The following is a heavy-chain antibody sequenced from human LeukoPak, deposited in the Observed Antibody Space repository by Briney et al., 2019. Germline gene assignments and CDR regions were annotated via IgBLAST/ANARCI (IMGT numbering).Heavy chain of an antibody. D-gene: IGHD5-18*01. J-gene: IGHJ4*02. CDR1: GFIFRNYY. Sequence: GGSLRLSCEASGFIFRNYYMNWIRQAPGKGLEWVAYISSSGSNIYYADSVKGRFTISRDNSKNTVSLQMNSLKPEDTALYYCVKDIRRGYNFGYDQFAYWGQGTLVTVSS. CDR2: ISSSGSNI. V-gene: IGHV3-11*04. CDR3: VKDIRRGYNFGYDQFAY.